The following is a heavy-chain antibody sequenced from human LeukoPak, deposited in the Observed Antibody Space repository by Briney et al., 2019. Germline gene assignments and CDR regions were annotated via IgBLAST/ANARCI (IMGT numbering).Heavy chain of an antibody. CDR3: ARSEAEPLKTAAAGTFGP. Sequence: ASVKVSCKASGYTFTSYGISWVRQAPGQGLEWMGWISAYNGNTNYAQKLQGRVTMTTDTSTSTAYMELRSLRSDDTAVYYCARSEAEPLKTAAAGTFGPWGQGTLVTVSS. D-gene: IGHD6-13*01. V-gene: IGHV1-18*01. CDR1: GYTFTSYG. J-gene: IGHJ5*02. CDR2: ISAYNGNT.